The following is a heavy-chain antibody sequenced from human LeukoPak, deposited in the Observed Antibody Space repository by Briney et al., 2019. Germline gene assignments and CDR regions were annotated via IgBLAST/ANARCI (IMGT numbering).Heavy chain of an antibody. V-gene: IGHV4-38-2*02. J-gene: IGHJ2*01. CDR1: GYHISSGYY. CDR3: ARSLDSSGYYVFDL. CDR2: FYHSGST. Sequence: PSETLSLTCTVSGYHISSGYYWGWIRQPPGKELEWIGSFYHSGSTYYNPSLKSRVTISVDTSKNQFSLKLSSMTAADTAVYYCARSLDSSGYYVFDLWGRGALATVSS. D-gene: IGHD3-22*01.